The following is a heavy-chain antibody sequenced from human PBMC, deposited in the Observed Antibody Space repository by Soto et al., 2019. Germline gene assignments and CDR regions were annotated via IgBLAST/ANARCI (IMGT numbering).Heavy chain of an antibody. D-gene: IGHD6-19*01. J-gene: IGHJ5*01. CDR1: GDSVSRNSAA. CDR2: TYYRSKWYN. CDR3: AIEQWLPIIRLFDS. Sequence: PSQTLSLTCAISGDSVSRNSAAWNWIRQSPSRGLEWLGRTYYRSKWYNDYAVSVKSRITINPDTSKNQFSLQLNSVTPEDTAVYYCAIEQWLPIIRLFDSWGQGTLVTVSS. V-gene: IGHV6-1*01.